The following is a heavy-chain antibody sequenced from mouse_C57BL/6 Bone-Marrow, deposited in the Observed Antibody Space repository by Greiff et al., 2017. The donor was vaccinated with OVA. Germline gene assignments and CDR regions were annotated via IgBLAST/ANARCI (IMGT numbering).Heavy chain of an antibody. D-gene: IGHD1-1*01. CDR3: ARYKGRVAVDYFDY. CDR1: GFTFTNYY. V-gene: IGHV7-3*01. J-gene: IGHJ2*01. Sequence: EVQLVESGGGLVQPGDSLSLSCAASGFTFTNYYMSWVRQPPGQALEWLAFIRNKPNGSTTEYSASVKGRFTISRDNSQSILSLQMNGMRAEESATYYCARYKGRVAVDYFDYWGQGTALTVSS. CDR2: IRNKPNGSTT.